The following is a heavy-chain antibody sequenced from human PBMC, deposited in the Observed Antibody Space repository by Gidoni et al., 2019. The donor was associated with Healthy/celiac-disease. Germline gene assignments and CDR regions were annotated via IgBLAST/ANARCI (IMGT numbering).Heavy chain of an antibody. CDR2: IYYSGST. D-gene: IGHD5-12*01. CDR1: GGSISSYY. Sequence: QVQLQESGPGLVKPSETLSLTCTVSGGSISSYYWSWIRQPPGKGLEWIGYIYYSGSTNYNPSLKSRVTISVDTSKNQFSLKLSSVTAADTAVYYCAREGERWLQLGAFDIWGQGTMVTVSS. J-gene: IGHJ3*02. V-gene: IGHV4-59*01. CDR3: AREGERWLQLGAFDI.